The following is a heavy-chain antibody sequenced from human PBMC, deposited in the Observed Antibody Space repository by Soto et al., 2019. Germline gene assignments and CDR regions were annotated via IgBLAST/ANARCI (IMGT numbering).Heavy chain of an antibody. CDR2: IYHSGST. CDR3: ARRYSSSSFVNWFDP. J-gene: IGHJ5*02. CDR1: GGPISRGGYS. Sequence: TLSLTCAVSGGPISRGGYSWSWIRQPPGKGLEWIGYIYHSGSTYYNPSLKSRVTISVDRSKNQFSLKLSSVTAADTAVYYCARRYSSSSFVNWFDPWGQGTLVTVSS. V-gene: IGHV4-30-2*01. D-gene: IGHD6-6*01.